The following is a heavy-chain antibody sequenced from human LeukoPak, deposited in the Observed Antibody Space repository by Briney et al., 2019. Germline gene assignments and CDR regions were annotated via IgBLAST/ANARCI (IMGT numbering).Heavy chain of an antibody. V-gene: IGHV4-34*01. CDR3: ARDGVDGYGGNDY. Sequence: SETLSLTCAVYGGSFSGYYWSWIRQPPGKGLEWIGEINHSGSTNYNPSLKSRVTISVDTSKNQFSLKLSSVTAADTAVYYCARDGVDGYGGNDYWGQGTLVTVSS. J-gene: IGHJ4*02. CDR1: GGSFSGYY. D-gene: IGHD5-24*01. CDR2: INHSGST.